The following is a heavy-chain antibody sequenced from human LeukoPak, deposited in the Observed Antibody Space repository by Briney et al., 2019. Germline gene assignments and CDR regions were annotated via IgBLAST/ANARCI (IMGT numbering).Heavy chain of an antibody. CDR1: GGSIDSSSYY. Sequence: SETLSLTCTVSGGSIDSSSYYWDWIRQPPGKGLEWLGNIYCSGTTFYTSSLKSRVTISTDMSKNQFSLGLTSVTAADTAVYYCARQRADYFYHYMDVWGKGTTVIVSS. V-gene: IGHV4-39*01. J-gene: IGHJ6*03. CDR2: IYCSGTT. CDR3: ARQRADYFYHYMDV.